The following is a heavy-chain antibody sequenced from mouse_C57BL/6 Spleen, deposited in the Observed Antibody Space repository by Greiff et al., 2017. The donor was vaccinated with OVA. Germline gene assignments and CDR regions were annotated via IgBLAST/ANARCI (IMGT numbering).Heavy chain of an antibody. CDR1: GYAFSSSW. V-gene: IGHV1-82*01. CDR3: ARSETPFYFDY. CDR2: IYPGDGDT. J-gene: IGHJ2*01. Sequence: VQLQQSGPELVKPGASVKISCKASGYAFSSSWMNWVKQRPGKGLEWIGRIYPGDGDTNYNGKFKGKATLTADKSSSTAYMQLSSLTSEDSAVYFCARSETPFYFDYWGQGTTLTVSS.